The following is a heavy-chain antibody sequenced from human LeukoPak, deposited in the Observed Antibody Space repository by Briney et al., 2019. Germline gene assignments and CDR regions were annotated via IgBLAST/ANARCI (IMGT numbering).Heavy chain of an antibody. V-gene: IGHV1-2*02. D-gene: IGHD3-3*01. CDR2: INPNSGGT. Sequence: GASVKVSCKASGYAFTSYYMHWVRQAPGQGLEWMGWINPNSGGTNYAQKFQGRVTMTRDTSISTAYMELSRLRSDDTAVYYCAWAGPFWSGYRDAFDIWGQGTMVTVSS. CDR1: GYAFTSYY. J-gene: IGHJ3*02. CDR3: AWAGPFWSGYRDAFDI.